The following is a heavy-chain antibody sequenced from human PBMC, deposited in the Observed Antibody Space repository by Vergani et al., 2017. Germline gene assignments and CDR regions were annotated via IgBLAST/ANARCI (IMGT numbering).Heavy chain of an antibody. Sequence: QVQLVQSGAEVKKPGASVKVSCKASGYTSTSYYMHWVRQAPGQGLEWTGIINPSGGSTSYAQKFQGGVTMTRDTSMSAGYMELSSLRSEYTAVYYCARGGAMAYFDYWGQGTLVTVSS. V-gene: IGHV1-46*01. D-gene: IGHD3-16*01. CDR2: INPSGGST. J-gene: IGHJ4*02. CDR1: GYTSTSYY. CDR3: ARGGAMAYFDY.